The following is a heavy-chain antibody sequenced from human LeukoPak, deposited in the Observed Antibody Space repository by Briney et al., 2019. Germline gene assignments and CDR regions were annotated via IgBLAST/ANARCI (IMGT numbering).Heavy chain of an antibody. Sequence: GGSLRLSCAASGFTFSSYWMSWVRQAPGKGLEWVANIKQDGSEKYYVDSVKGRFTISRDNAKNSLYLQMNSLRAEDTAVYYCARGAPPHLELSPYLYMDVWGKGTTVTVSS. CDR3: ARGAPPHLELSPYLYMDV. CDR2: IKQDGSEK. V-gene: IGHV3-7*01. D-gene: IGHD1-7*01. CDR1: GFTFSSYW. J-gene: IGHJ6*03.